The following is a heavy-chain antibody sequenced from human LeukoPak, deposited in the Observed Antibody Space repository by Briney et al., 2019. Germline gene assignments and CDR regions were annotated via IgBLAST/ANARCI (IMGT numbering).Heavy chain of an antibody. Sequence: GGSLGLSCAASGFTFSSYGMHWVRQAPGKGLEWVAVIWYDGSNKYCADSVKGRFTISRDNSKNTLYLQMNSLRAEDTAVYYCAKLKYYYDSSGYYDYWGQGTLVTVSS. J-gene: IGHJ4*02. CDR1: GFTFSSYG. CDR2: IWYDGSNK. CDR3: AKLKYYYDSSGYYDY. V-gene: IGHV3-33*06. D-gene: IGHD3-22*01.